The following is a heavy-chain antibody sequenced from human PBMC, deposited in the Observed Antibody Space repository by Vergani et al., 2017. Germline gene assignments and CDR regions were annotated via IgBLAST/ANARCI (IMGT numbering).Heavy chain of an antibody. J-gene: IGHJ4*02. Sequence: QVQLVESGGGVVQPGRSLRLSCAASGFTFSSYAMHWVRQAPGKGLEWVAVISYDGSNKYYADSVKGRFTIARDNSKNTLYLQMNSLRAEDTAVYYCARSYYYDSSGYSPAGYWGQGTLVTVSS. CDR1: GFTFSSYA. V-gene: IGHV3-30-3*01. CDR2: ISYDGSNK. D-gene: IGHD3-22*01. CDR3: ARSYYYDSSGYSPAGY.